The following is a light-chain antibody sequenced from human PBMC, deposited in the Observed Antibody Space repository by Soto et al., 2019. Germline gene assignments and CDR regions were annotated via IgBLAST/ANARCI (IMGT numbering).Light chain of an antibody. V-gene: IGKV3-20*01. CDR2: GAS. CDR1: ESVSSSF. J-gene: IGKJ1*01. Sequence: ENVLTQSPGTLSLSPGERATLSCRASESVSSSFLAWYQQRLGQAPRLLIYGASSRATGIPDRFSGSGSGTAFTLTISRLEPEDFAVYYCQQYGSSPSTFGQGAKVDIK. CDR3: QQYGSSPST.